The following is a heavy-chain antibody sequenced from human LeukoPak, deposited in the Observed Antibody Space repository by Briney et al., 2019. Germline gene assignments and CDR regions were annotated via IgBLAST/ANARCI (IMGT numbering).Heavy chain of an antibody. CDR1: GFTFSSYW. CDR2: INPGGSSI. V-gene: IGHV3-74*01. Sequence: GGSLRLSCAASGFTFSSYWMHWVRQVPGKGLVWVARINPGGSSITYADSVKGRFTISRDTAKNTLYLQMDSLRAEDTGVYYCARSNQADDYWGQGTLVTVSS. CDR3: ARSNQADDY. J-gene: IGHJ4*02. D-gene: IGHD1-14*01.